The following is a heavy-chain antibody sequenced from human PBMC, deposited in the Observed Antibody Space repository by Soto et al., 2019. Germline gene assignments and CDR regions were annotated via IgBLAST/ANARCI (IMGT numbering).Heavy chain of an antibody. Sequence: QVQLQESGPGLVKPSQTLSLTCTVSGGSISSGGYYWSWIRQHAGKGLEWIGYITYSGSTYYNPSLKSRVTISVDTSKNQFSLKLSSVTAADTAVYYCAREYGWGSHRFYAFDIWGQGTMVTVSS. J-gene: IGHJ3*02. D-gene: IGHD3-16*02. CDR1: GGSISSGGYY. CDR2: ITYSGST. CDR3: AREYGWGSHRFYAFDI. V-gene: IGHV4-31*03.